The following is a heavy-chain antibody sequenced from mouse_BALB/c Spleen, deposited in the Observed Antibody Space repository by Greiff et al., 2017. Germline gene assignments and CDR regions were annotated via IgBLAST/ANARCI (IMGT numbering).Heavy chain of an antibody. D-gene: IGHD2-1*01. CDR1: GFSLTSYG. CDR2: IWAGGST. CDR3: ARGRNGNYGNAMDY. J-gene: IGHJ4*01. Sequence: VQLQQSGPGLVAPSQSLSITCTVSGFSLTSYGVHWVRQPPGKGLEWLGVIWAGGSTNYNSALMSRLSISKDNSKSQVFLKMNSLQTDDTAMYYCARGRNGNYGNAMDYWGQGTSVTVSS. V-gene: IGHV2-9*02.